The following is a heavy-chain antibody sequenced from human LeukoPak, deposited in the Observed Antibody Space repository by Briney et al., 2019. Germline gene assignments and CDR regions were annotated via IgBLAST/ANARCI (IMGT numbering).Heavy chain of an antibody. CDR1: GGSISSYY. J-gene: IGHJ4*02. Sequence: SETLSLTCTVSGGSISSYYWSWIRQPPGKGLEWIDYISYSGSTNYNPSLKSVVTISVDTSKNQFSLKLSSVTAADTAVYYCARYIWGSYPTFEDYWGQGTLVTVSS. CDR3: ARYIWGSYPTFEDY. CDR2: ISYSGST. V-gene: IGHV4-59*01. D-gene: IGHD3-16*02.